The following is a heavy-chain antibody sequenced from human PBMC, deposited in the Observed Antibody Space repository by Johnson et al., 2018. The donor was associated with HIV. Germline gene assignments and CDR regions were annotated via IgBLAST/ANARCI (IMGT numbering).Heavy chain of an antibody. D-gene: IGHD6-13*01. V-gene: IGHV3-30*02. Sequence: QVQLVESGGGVVQPGGSLRLSCAASGFTFSSYGMHWVRQAPGQGLEWVAFIRYDGSNKYYADSVKGRFTISRDNSKNTLYLQMNSLRAEDTAVYYCAKSERAAAVPDAFDIWGQGTMVTVSS. J-gene: IGHJ3*02. CDR3: AKSERAAAVPDAFDI. CDR2: IRYDGSNK. CDR1: GFTFSSYG.